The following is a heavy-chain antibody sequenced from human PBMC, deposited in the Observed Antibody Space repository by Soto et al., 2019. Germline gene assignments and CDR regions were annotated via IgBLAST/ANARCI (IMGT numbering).Heavy chain of an antibody. D-gene: IGHD2-15*01. Sequence: PSETLSLTCTISGGSISSYYWSWLRQPPGKGLEWIGYFYYTGRINYNASLKSRVTISVDTSKNQFSLKLSSVTAADTAVYYCAALDPVGGSFDYWGQGTLVTVSS. CDR3: AALDPVGGSFDY. J-gene: IGHJ4*02. V-gene: IGHV4-59*08. CDR2: FYYTGRI. CDR1: GGSISSYY.